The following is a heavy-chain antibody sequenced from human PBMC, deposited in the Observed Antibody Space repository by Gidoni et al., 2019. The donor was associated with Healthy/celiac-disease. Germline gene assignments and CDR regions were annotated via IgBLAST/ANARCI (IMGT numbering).Heavy chain of an antibody. Sequence: QVQLQESGPGLVKPSQTLSLTCTVSGGSISSGSYYWSWIRQPAGKGLEWIGRIYTSGSTNYNPSLKSRVTISVDTSKNQFSLKLSSVTAADTAVYYCARKRRTIFGVVTPEYGMDVWGQGTTVTVSS. J-gene: IGHJ6*02. D-gene: IGHD3-3*01. CDR1: GGSISSGSYY. CDR3: ARKRRTIFGVVTPEYGMDV. V-gene: IGHV4-61*02. CDR2: IYTSGST.